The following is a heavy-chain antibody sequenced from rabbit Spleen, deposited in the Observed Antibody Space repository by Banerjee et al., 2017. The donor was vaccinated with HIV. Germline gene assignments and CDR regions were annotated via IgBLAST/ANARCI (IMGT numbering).Heavy chain of an antibody. CDR3: ARDLVAVIGWNFNL. CDR2: IYGGSGGST. D-gene: IGHD1-1*01. J-gene: IGHJ4*01. CDR1: GFSFSSSYY. V-gene: IGHV1S45*01. Sequence: QEQLGESGGDLVKPEGSLTLSCTASGFSFSSSYYMCWVRQAPGKGLESIACIYGGSGGSTWYASWAKGRFTISKTSSTTVTLQLTGLTAADTATYFCARDLVAVIGWNFNLWGPGTLVTVS.